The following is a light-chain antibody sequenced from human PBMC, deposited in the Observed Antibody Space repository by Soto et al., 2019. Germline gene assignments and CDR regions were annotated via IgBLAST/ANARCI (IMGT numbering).Light chain of an antibody. CDR1: QSISSW. Sequence: DIQMTQSPSTLSASVGDRVTITCRASQSISSWLAWYQQKPGKAPKSLIYKASSVESGVQSRFSGSGSGTEFTLTISSLQPDDFAPYECQQYLSYPITFGQGTRLEIK. J-gene: IGKJ5*01. V-gene: IGKV1-5*03. CDR3: QQYLSYPIT. CDR2: KAS.